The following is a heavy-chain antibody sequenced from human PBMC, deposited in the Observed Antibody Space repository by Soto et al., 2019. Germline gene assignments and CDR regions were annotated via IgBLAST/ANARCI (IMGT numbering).Heavy chain of an antibody. Sequence: QVQLVESGGGVVQPGRSLRLSCAASGFTFSSYGMHWVRQAPGKGLEWVAVISYDGSNKYYADSVQGRFTISRDNSKNTLYLQMNSLRAEDTAVYYCAKDRRPNYYYGMDVWGQGTTGTVSS. CDR1: GFTFSSYG. J-gene: IGHJ6*02. D-gene: IGHD6-25*01. CDR3: AKDRRPNYYYGMDV. V-gene: IGHV3-30*18. CDR2: ISYDGSNK.